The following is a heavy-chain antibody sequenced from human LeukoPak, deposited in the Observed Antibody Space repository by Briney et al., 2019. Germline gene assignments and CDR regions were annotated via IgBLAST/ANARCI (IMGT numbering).Heavy chain of an antibody. V-gene: IGHV4-38-2*02. D-gene: IGHD2-15*01. J-gene: IGHJ4*02. CDR2: IYHSGST. Sequence: PSETLSLTCTVSGYSISSGYYWGWIRQPPGKGLERIGSIYHSGSTYYNPSLKSRVTISVDTSKNQFSLKLSSVTAADTAVYYCATPGGYCSGGSCFGYWGQGTLVTVSS. CDR1: GYSISSGYY. CDR3: ATPGGYCSGGSCFGY.